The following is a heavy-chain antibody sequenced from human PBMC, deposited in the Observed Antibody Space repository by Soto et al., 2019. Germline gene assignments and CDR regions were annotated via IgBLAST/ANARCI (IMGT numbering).Heavy chain of an antibody. J-gene: IGHJ4*02. CDR3: ARDALGTGTTSQPFDY. CDR2: IIPILGIA. V-gene: IGHV1-69*02. CDR1: GGTFSSYT. D-gene: IGHD1-7*01. Sequence: QVQLVQSGAEVQKPGSSVKVSCKASGGTFSSYTISWVRQAPGQGLEWMGRIIPILGIANYAQKFQGRVTITADKSTSTAYMELSSLRSEDTAVYYCARDALGTGTTSQPFDYWGQGTLVTVSS.